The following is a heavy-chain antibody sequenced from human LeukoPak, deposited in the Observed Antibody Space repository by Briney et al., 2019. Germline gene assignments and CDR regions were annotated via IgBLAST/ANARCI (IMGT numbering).Heavy chain of an antibody. J-gene: IGHJ6*02. Sequence: SETLSLTCTVSGGSIKNFYWSWIRQPPGKGLEWIGYIYYSGSTNYNPSLKSRVTISVDTSKNQFSLKLSSVTAADTAVYYCARVPYYDILTGYPYYGMDVWGQGTTVTVSS. V-gene: IGHV4-59*01. D-gene: IGHD3-9*01. CDR3: ARVPYYDILTGYPYYGMDV. CDR1: GGSIKNFY. CDR2: IYYSGST.